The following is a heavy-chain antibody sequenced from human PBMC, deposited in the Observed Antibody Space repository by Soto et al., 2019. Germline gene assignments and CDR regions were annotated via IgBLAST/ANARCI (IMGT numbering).Heavy chain of an antibody. D-gene: IGHD3-3*01. CDR3: AGDFWTYYFDY. V-gene: IGHV4-31*02. J-gene: IGHJ4*02. Sequence: PPETMSLTWSVSGHSIGRGAFYPSWIRQHPGKGLEWIWYIYYSGSTYYNPSLKSRVTISVDTSKNRCAPKLNSATATNTAVHYCAGDFWTYYFDYWGQGTVVTVSS. CDR2: IYYSGST. CDR1: GHSIGRGAFY.